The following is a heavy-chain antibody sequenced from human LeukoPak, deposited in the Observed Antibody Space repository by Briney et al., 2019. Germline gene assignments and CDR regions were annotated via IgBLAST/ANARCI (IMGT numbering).Heavy chain of an antibody. CDR1: GGSISSSSYY. CDR3: ARQTYYYGSGAAPPDDY. D-gene: IGHD3-10*01. V-gene: IGHV4-39*01. Sequence: SETLSLTCTVSGGSISSSSYYGGWIRQPPGKGLEWIGSIYYSGSTYYNPSLKSRITISVDTSKNQFSLKLSSVTAADTAVYYCARQTYYYGSGAAPPDDYWGQGTLVTVSS. CDR2: IYYSGST. J-gene: IGHJ4*02.